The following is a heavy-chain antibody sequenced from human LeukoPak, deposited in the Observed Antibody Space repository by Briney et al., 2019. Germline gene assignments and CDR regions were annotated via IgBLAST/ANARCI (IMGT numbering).Heavy chain of an antibody. CDR3: ARERATTYAFDI. D-gene: IGHD5-24*01. CDR2: ISYDGSNK. Sequence: GRSLRLSCAASGFTFSNYGMHWVRQAPGKGLEWVAVISYDGSNKYYADSVKGRFTISRDNSKNTLYLQMNSRRAEDTAVYYCARERATTYAFDIWGQGTMVTVSS. J-gene: IGHJ3*02. CDR1: GFTFSNYG. V-gene: IGHV3-30*03.